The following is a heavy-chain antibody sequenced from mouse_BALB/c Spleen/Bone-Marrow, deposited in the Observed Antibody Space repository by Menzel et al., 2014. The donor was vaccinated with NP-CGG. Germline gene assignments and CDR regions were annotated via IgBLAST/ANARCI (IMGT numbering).Heavy chain of an antibody. CDR2: IYPGNVNT. CDR3: ARWVVGRDYAMDY. D-gene: IGHD1-1*01. V-gene: IGHV1S56*01. Sequence: QVQLKESGPELVKPGASVRISCKASGYTFTSYFLHWVKQRPGQGLEWIGWIYPGNVNTKYNEKFKGKATLTVDKSSSTAYMQLSSLTSEASAVYFCARWVVGRDYAMDYWGQGTSVTVSS. CDR1: GYTFTSYF. J-gene: IGHJ4*01.